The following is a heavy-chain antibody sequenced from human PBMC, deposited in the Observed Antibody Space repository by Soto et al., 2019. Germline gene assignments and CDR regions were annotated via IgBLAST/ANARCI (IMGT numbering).Heavy chain of an antibody. CDR1: GGPFTGYY. D-gene: IGHD5-12*01. CDR2: INHGGST. V-gene: IGHV4-34*01. Sequence: SETLSLTCAVYGGPFTGYYWSWIRQHPGKGPEWIGEINHGGSTNYNPSLKSRVTISVDTSKNLFSLKLTSVTAADTAMYYCARSRLPYYYYYGMDVWGQGTTVTVSS. J-gene: IGHJ6*02. CDR3: ARSRLPYYYYYGMDV.